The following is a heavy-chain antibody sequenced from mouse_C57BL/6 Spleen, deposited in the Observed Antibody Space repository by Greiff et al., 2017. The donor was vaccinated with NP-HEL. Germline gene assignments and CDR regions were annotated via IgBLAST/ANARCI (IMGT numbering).Heavy chain of an antibody. CDR2: IDPKSGGT. D-gene: IGHD1-1*01. J-gene: IGHJ2*01. CDR1: GYTFTSYW. V-gene: IGHV1-72*01. CDR3: AREGWRSLNYFDY. Sequence: QVQLQQPGAELVKPGASVKLSCKASGYTFTSYWMHWVKQRPGRGLEWIGRIDPKSGGTKYNEKFKSKATLTVDKPSSTAYMQLSSLTSEDSAVYYCAREGWRSLNYFDYWGQGTTLTVSS.